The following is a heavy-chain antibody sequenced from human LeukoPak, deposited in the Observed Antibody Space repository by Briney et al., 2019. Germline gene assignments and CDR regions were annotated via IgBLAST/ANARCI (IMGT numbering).Heavy chain of an antibody. J-gene: IGHJ4*02. Sequence: ASVKVSCKASGYTFTGYYMHWVRQAPGQGLEWMGWINPNSGGTNYAQKFQGRVTMTRDTSISTAYMELSRLRSDDTAVYYCARAVLWFGNAGYYFDYWGQGTLVTVSS. CDR2: INPNSGGT. D-gene: IGHD3-10*01. CDR1: GYTFTGYY. V-gene: IGHV1-2*02. CDR3: ARAVLWFGNAGYYFDY.